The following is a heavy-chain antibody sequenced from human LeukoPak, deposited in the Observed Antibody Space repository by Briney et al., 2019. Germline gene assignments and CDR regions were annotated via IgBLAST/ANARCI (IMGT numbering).Heavy chain of an antibody. CDR2: MNPNSGNT. V-gene: IGHV1-8*01. Sequence: GASVKVSCKASGYTFTSYDINWVRQATGQGLEWMGWMNPNSGNTGYAQKFQGRVTMTRNTSISTAYMELSSLRSEDTAVYYCARDLYAGSGLWDYYYGMDVWGQGTTVTVSS. CDR3: ARDLYAGSGLWDYYYGMDV. J-gene: IGHJ6*02. CDR1: GYTFTSYD. D-gene: IGHD3-10*01.